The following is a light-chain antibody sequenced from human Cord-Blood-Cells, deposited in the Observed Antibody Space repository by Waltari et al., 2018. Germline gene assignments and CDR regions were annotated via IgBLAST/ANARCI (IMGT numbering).Light chain of an antibody. CDR3: QQYGSPLT. Sequence: ELVLTQSPRTLSLSPGAITTLSCRASQSVSSSYLAWYQQKPGQAPRLLTYGASSRTTGIPDSVSGSGSGTDFALTISRLEPEDFAVYYCQQYGSPLTFGGGTKVEIK. CDR2: GAS. V-gene: IGKV3-20*01. CDR1: QSVSSSY. J-gene: IGKJ4*01.